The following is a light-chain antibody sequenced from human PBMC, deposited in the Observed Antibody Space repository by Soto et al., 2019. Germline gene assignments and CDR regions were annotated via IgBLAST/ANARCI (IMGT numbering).Light chain of an antibody. V-gene: IGLV2-18*02. CDR2: EVT. J-gene: IGLJ1*01. Sequence: QAVVTQPPSVSGSPGQSVTISCTGTSSDVGSYNRVAWYQQPPGTAPKLMIYEVTNRPSGVPDRFSGSKSGNTASLTISGLQAEDEADYYCNSYTSSNTDVFGTGTKLTVL. CDR3: NSYTSSNTDV. CDR1: SSDVGSYNR.